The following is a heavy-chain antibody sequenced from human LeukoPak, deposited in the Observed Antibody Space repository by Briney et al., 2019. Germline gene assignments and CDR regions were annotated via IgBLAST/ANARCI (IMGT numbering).Heavy chain of an antibody. V-gene: IGHV3-30*02. CDR3: AKDRCSNGIGCYFYYMDV. CDR1: RFTFSTYG. CDR2: IQYDGSNQ. D-gene: IGHD2-8*01. Sequence: GGSLRLSCAASRFTFSTYGMHWVRQAPGKGLEWVAYIQYDGSNQQYADSVKGRFSISRDSSKNILYLQMNSLRAEDTAVYYCAKDRCSNGIGCYFYYMDVWGKGTTVTVSS. J-gene: IGHJ6*03.